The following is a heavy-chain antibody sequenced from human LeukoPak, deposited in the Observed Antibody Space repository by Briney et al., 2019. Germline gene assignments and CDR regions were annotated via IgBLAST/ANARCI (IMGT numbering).Heavy chain of an antibody. CDR2: ISSSSSYI. CDR3: ARDAPDIVVVPAADY. D-gene: IGHD2-2*01. V-gene: IGHV3-21*01. CDR1: GFTFSSYS. Sequence: PGGSLRLSCAASGFTFSSYSMNWVRQAPGKGLEWVSSISSSSSYIYYADSVKGRFTISRDNAKNSLYLQMNSLRAEDTAVYYCARDAPDIVVVPAADYWGQGTLVTVSS. J-gene: IGHJ4*02.